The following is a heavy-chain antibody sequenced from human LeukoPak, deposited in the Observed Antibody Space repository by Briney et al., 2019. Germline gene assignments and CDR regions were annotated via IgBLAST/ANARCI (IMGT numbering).Heavy chain of an antibody. V-gene: IGHV4-30-2*01. CDR1: GGSISSGGYY. CDR2: IYHSGST. D-gene: IGHD2-2*01. CDR3: ARASPVVPAAGRYYYYYMDV. J-gene: IGHJ6*03. Sequence: SETLSLTCTVSGGSISSGGYYWSWIRQPPGKGLEWIGYIYHSGSTYYNPSLRSRVTISVDRSKTQFSLKLSSVTAADTAVYYCARASPVVPAAGRYYYYYMDVWGKGTTVTVSS.